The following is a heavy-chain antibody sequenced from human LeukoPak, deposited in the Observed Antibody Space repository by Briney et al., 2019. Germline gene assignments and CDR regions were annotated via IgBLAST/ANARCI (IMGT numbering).Heavy chain of an antibody. D-gene: IGHD3-3*01. CDR2: ISGSGGST. CDR1: GFTFSDYY. J-gene: IGHJ4*02. Sequence: GGSLRLSCAASGFTFSDYYMSWVRQAPGKGLEWVSAISGSGGSTYYADSVKGRFTISRDNSKNTLYLQMNSLRAEDTAVYYCAKDRITPFSITAFDYWGQGTLVTVSS. V-gene: IGHV3-23*01. CDR3: AKDRITPFSITAFDY.